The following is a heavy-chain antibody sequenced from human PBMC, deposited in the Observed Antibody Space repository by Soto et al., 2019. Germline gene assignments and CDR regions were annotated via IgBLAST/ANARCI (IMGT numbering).Heavy chain of an antibody. Sequence: SGPTLVNPTQTLTLTCTFSGFSLSTSGMCVSWIRQPPGKALEWLALIDWDDEKYYSTSLKTRLTISKDTSKNQVVLTMTNMDPVDTATYYCARTTFTDYYDSSGYHFDYWGQGTLVTVSS. D-gene: IGHD3-22*01. CDR2: IDWDDEK. CDR3: ARTTFTDYYDSSGYHFDY. V-gene: IGHV2-70*01. J-gene: IGHJ4*02. CDR1: GFSLSTSGMC.